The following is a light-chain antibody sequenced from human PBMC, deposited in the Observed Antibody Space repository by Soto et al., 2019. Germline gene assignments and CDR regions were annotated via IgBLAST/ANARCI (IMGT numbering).Light chain of an antibody. J-gene: IGLJ1*01. CDR1: SGFVGSFSL. CDR2: EGH. Sequence: QSVLAQPASVSGPPGQSITISCTGTSGFVGSFSLVSWYQQHPGKAPKVMISEGHRRPSGVXXXXXXXXXXXXXSLTISGLQADDEADYYCCLYIGATTYVFGTGTKVTVL. CDR3: CLYIGATTYV. V-gene: IGLV2-23*01.